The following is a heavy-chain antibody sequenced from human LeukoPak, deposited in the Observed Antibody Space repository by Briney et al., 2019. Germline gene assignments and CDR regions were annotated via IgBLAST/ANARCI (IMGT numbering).Heavy chain of an antibody. CDR2: ISGSGGST. J-gene: IGHJ4*02. D-gene: IGHD2-21*02. CDR3: AKDLTAYCGGDCYSGGYFDY. CDR1: GFTFSSYA. V-gene: IGHV3-23*01. Sequence: GGSLRLSCAASGFTFSSYAMSWVRQAPGKGLEWVSAISGSGGSTYYADSVNGRFTISRDNSKNTLYLQMNSLRAEDTAVYYCAKDLTAYCGGDCYSGGYFDYWGQGTLVTVSS.